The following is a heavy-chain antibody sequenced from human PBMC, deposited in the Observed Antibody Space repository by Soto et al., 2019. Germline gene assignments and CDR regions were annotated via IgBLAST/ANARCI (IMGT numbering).Heavy chain of an antibody. D-gene: IGHD5-12*01. Sequence: QVQLVQSGAEVKKPGSSVKVSCKTSGGTFRNDIITWVRQAPGQGLEWIGRIIPLLDTTNYAQSFQGRVTIIAEKSTGTDYMELTSLRSEVTAVYFCVRNSPIGSTFSGYDGIDYWGQGPLVTVAS. CDR1: GGTFRNDI. CDR2: IIPLLDTT. J-gene: IGHJ4*02. CDR3: VRNSPIGSTFSGYDGIDY. V-gene: IGHV1-69*08.